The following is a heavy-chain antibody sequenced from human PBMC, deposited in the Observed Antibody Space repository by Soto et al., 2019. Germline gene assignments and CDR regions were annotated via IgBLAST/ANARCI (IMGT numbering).Heavy chain of an antibody. J-gene: IGHJ3*02. CDR1: GFTFSSYA. V-gene: IGHV3-30-3*01. Sequence: PGGSLRLSCAASGFTFSSYAMHWVRQDPGKGLEWVAVISYDGSNKYYADSVKGRFTISRDNSKNTLYLQMNSLRAEDTAVYYCARYIVVVTATYAFDIWGQGTMVTV. CDR2: ISYDGSNK. D-gene: IGHD2-21*02. CDR3: ARYIVVVTATYAFDI.